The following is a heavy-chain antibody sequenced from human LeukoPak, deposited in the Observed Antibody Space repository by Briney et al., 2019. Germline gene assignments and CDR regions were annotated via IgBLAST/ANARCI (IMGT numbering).Heavy chain of an antibody. J-gene: IGHJ3*02. Sequence: SETLSLTCTVSGXSVSSGSYYWSWIRQPPGKGLEWIGYIYYSGSTNYNPSLKSRVTISVDTSKNQFSLKLSSVTAADTAVYYCARTGDRDAFDIWGQGTMVTVSS. CDR1: GXSVSSGSYY. CDR3: ARTGDRDAFDI. V-gene: IGHV4-61*01. D-gene: IGHD7-27*01. CDR2: IYYSGST.